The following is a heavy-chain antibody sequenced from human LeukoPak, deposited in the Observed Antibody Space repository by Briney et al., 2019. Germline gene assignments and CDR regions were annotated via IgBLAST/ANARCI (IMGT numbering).Heavy chain of an antibody. J-gene: IGHJ6*02. CDR3: ARHPRGYDILTGYYPYGMDV. CDR2: IYPGDSDT. V-gene: IGHV5-51*01. Sequence: GESLKISCKGSGYSFTSYWIGWVRQMPGKGLEWMGIIYPGDSDTRYSPSFQGQVTISADKSISTAYLQWSSLKASDTAMYYCARHPRGYDILTGYYPYGMDVWDQGTTVTVSS. CDR1: GYSFTSYW. D-gene: IGHD3-9*01.